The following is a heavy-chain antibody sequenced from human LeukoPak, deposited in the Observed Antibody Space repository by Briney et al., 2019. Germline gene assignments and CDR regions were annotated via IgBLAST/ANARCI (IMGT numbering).Heavy chain of an antibody. J-gene: IGHJ4*02. D-gene: IGHD3-22*01. CDR2: ISSSSSTI. V-gene: IGHV3-48*01. CDR3: ARDRDSSGYYSPFDY. Sequence: PGGSLRLSCAASGFTFSSYSMNWVRQAPGKGLEWVSYISSSSSTIYYADSVKGRFTISRDNAKNSLYLQMNSLRAEDTAVYYCARDRDSSGYYSPFDYWGQGTLVTVSS. CDR1: GFTFSSYS.